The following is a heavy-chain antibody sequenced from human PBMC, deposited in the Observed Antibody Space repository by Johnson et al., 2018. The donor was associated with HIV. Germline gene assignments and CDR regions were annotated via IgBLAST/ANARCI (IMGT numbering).Heavy chain of an antibody. D-gene: IGHD6-19*01. J-gene: IGHJ3*02. CDR2: IKQDGSEK. V-gene: IGHV3-7*05. CDR3: AKDIGVAVADGAFDI. Sequence: VQLVESGGGLVQPGGSLRLSCAASGFTFSSFWMTWVRQAPGKGLEWVANIKQDGSEKHYVDSVKGRFTISRDNSKNTLYLQMNSLRAEDAALYYCAKDIGVAVADGAFDIWGQGTMVTVSS. CDR1: GFTFSSFW.